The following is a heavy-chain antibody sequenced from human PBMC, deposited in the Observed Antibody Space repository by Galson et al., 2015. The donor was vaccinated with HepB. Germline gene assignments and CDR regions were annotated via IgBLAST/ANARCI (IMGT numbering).Heavy chain of an antibody. D-gene: IGHD3-10*01. CDR2: ISYDGSNK. V-gene: IGHV3-30*04. J-gene: IGHJ3*02. CDR3: ARDMEGSGSYPNAFDI. Sequence: SLRLSCAASGFTFSSYAMHWVRQAPGKGLEWVAVISYDGSNKYYADSVKGRFTISRDNSKNTLYLQMNNLRAEDTAVYYCARDMEGSGSYPNAFDIWGQGTMVTVSS. CDR1: GFTFSSYA.